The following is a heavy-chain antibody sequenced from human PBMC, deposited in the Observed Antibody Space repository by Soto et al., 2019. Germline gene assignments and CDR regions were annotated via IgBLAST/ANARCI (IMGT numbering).Heavy chain of an antibody. J-gene: IGHJ5*02. V-gene: IGHV4-31*03. CDR1: RCSTSNGGYY. D-gene: IGHD3-22*01. Sequence: SETLSRKGSVSRCSTSNGGYYWSWIRQHPGKGLEWIGYIYYSGSTYYNPSLKSRVTISVDTSKNQFSLKLSTVTAADTAVYYCARVGYYYDSSGSPTLPWGQGTLVTVSS. CDR3: ARVGYYYDSSGSPTLP. CDR2: IYYSGST.